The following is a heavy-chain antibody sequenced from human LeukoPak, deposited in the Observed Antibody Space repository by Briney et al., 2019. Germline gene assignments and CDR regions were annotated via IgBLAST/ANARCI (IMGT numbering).Heavy chain of an antibody. CDR3: ARDPRGDYDKDY. CDR1: GFTFSSYW. D-gene: IGHD3-22*01. J-gene: IGHJ4*02. Sequence: GGTLRLSCAASGFTFSSYWMSWVRQAPGKGLEWVANIKQDGSEKYYVDSVKGRLTISRDNAKNSLYLQMNSLRAEDTAVYYCARDPRGDYDKDYWGQGTLVTVSS. V-gene: IGHV3-7*01. CDR2: IKQDGSEK.